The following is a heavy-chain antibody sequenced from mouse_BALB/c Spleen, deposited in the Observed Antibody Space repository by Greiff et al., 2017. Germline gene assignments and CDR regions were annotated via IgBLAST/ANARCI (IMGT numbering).Heavy chain of an antibody. CDR1: GYSFTSYY. V-gene: IGHV1S135*01. CDR3: ASYGNYGY. J-gene: IGHJ2*01. CDR2: IDPFNGGT. D-gene: IGHD2-1*01. Sequence: VQLKESGPELMKPGASVKISCKASGYSFTSYYMHWVKQSHGKSLEWIGYIDPFNGGTSYNQKFKGKATLTVDKSSSTAYMHLSSLTSEDSAVYYCASYGNYGYWGQGTTLTVSS.